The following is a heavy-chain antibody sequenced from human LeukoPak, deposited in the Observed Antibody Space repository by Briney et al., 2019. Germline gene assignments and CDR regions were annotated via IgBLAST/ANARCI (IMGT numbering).Heavy chain of an antibody. Sequence: HGESLKISCKGSGYSFTSYWIGWVRQMPGKGLEWMGIIYPGDSDTRYSPSFQGQVTISADKSISTAYLQWSSLKASNTAMYYCARLKVYYYDSSGYFDYWGQGTLVTVSS. CDR1: GYSFTSYW. J-gene: IGHJ4*02. CDR2: IYPGDSDT. D-gene: IGHD3-22*01. CDR3: ARLKVYYYDSSGYFDY. V-gene: IGHV5-51*01.